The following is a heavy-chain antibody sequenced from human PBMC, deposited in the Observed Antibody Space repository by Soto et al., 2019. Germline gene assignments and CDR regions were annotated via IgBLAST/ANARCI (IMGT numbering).Heavy chain of an antibody. CDR2: TSAYNGNT. V-gene: IGHV1-18*01. J-gene: IGHJ4*02. CDR3: ARDSTNRAKFDY. D-gene: IGHD2-8*01. Sequence: QVQVVQSGGEVKKPGASVKVSCKTSGYTFTNYGISWVRQAPGRGLEWLGWTSAYNGNTNYAQKFQGRVTMTTDTSTSTVYMELRSLRSDDTAVYYCARDSTNRAKFDYWGQGTLVTVYS. CDR1: GYTFTNYG.